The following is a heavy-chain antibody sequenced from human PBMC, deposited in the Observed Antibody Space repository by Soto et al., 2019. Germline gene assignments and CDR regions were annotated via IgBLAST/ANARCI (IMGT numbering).Heavy chain of an antibody. CDR2: INTGNGDS. D-gene: IGHD2-21*01. V-gene: IGHV1-3*04. J-gene: IGHJ4*02. Sequence: ASVKVSCKTSGYVFTSFAIHWMRQAPGQGPEWMGWINTGNGDSKYSEKFQDRVTITRDTSATTAYMELSSLRSEDTAVYYCARSKTIVMPGFDHWGQGTLVTVYS. CDR3: ARSKTIVMPGFDH. CDR1: GYVFTSFA.